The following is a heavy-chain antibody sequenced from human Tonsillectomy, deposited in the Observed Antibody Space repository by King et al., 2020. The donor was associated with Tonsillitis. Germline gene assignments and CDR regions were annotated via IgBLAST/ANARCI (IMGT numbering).Heavy chain of an antibody. V-gene: IGHV3-30-3*01. D-gene: IGHD4-23*01. Sequence: LVESGGGVVQPGRSLRLSCAASGFTFSSYAMHWVRQAPGKGLEWVAVISYDGSNKYYADSVKGRFTISRDNSKNTLYLQMNSLRAEDTAVYYCASLGGVVRWGYWGQGTLVTVSS. J-gene: IGHJ4*02. CDR2: ISYDGSNK. CDR3: ASLGGVVRWGY. CDR1: GFTFSSYA.